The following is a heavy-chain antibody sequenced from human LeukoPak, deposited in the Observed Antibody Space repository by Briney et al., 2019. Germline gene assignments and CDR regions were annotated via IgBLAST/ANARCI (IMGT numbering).Heavy chain of an antibody. D-gene: IGHD3-9*01. CDR3: ARVKDVNDDIMFHH. V-gene: IGHV3-7*01. CDR2: IKQDGCQK. J-gene: IGHJ1*01. CDR1: GFSFNTYW. Sequence: GGSLRLSCAASGFSFNTYWMNRVRQAPGKRLEWVANIKQDGCQKEYVDSVKGRFTISRDNAKNSLYLQMNSLRAEDTAVYYCARVKDVNDDIMFHHWGQGTLVTVSS.